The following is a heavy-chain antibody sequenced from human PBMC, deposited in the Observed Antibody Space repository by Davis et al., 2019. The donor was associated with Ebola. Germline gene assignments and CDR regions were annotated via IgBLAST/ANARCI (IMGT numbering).Heavy chain of an antibody. CDR2: INHSGST. CDR3: ARGGIAAAGSRLGTYFDY. CDR1: GGSISGYY. V-gene: IGHV4-34*01. D-gene: IGHD6-13*01. J-gene: IGHJ4*02. Sequence: PSETLSLTCTVSGGSISGYYWSWIRQPPGKGLEWIGEINHSGSTNYNPSLKSRVTISVDTSKNQFSLKLSSVTAADTAVYYCARGGIAAAGSRLGTYFDYWGQGTLVTVSS.